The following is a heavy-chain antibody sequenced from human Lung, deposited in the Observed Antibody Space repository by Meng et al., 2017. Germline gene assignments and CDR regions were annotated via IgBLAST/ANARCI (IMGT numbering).Heavy chain of an antibody. J-gene: IGHJ4*02. Sequence: HGQLQAWGPGLLKPLELRSLTCVVSGGSFSDYYWSRIRQPPGKGLEWIGEINHSGSTNYNPSLESRATISVDTSQNNLSLKLSSVTAADSAVYYCARGPTTMAHDFDYWGQGTLVTVSS. V-gene: IGHV4-34*01. CDR1: GGSFSDYY. CDR2: INHSGST. CDR3: ARGPTTMAHDFDY. D-gene: IGHD4-11*01.